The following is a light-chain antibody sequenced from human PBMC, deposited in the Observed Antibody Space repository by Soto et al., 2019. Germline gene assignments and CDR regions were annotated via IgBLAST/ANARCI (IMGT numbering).Light chain of an antibody. V-gene: IGKV2-28*01. CDR1: QSLLQSNGYSY. CDR3: MQALETPYT. CDR2: LGS. J-gene: IGKJ2*01. Sequence: DIVMTQSPLSLPVTPGGPASISCRSSQSLLQSNGYSYVDWYLQKPGQSPQLLIFLGSNRAAGVPDRFSVSGSGTDFTLKISRVEAEDVGTYYCMQALETPYTFGQGTKLEIK.